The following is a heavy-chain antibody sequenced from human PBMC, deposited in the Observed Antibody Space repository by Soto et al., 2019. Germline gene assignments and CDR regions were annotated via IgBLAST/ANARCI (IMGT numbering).Heavy chain of an antibody. CDR2: ISAYNGNT. D-gene: IGHD2-15*01. Sequence: QVQLVQSGAEVKNPGASVKVSCKSSGYTFTSYGISWVRQAPGQGLEWMGWISAYNGNTNYAQKLQGRVTMTTDTSTSTAYMELRSLRSDDTAVYYCARDLVVVAATNNWFDPWGQGTLVTVSS. V-gene: IGHV1-18*01. CDR3: ARDLVVVAATNNWFDP. CDR1: GYTFTSYG. J-gene: IGHJ5*02.